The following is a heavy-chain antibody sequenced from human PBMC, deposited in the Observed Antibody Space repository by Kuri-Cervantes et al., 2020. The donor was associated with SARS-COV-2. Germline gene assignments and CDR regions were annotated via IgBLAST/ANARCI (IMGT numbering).Heavy chain of an antibody. CDR2: IYSGGST. V-gene: IGHV3-66*02. D-gene: IGHD2-2*01. CDR3: ARGPSPDAFDI. J-gene: IGHJ3*02. CDR1: GFTVSSNY. Sequence: LSLTCAASGFTVSSNYMSWVRQAPGKGLEWVSVIYSGGSTYYADSVKGRFTISRDNSKNTLYLQMNSLRAEDAAVYYCARGPSPDAFDIWGQGTMVTVSS.